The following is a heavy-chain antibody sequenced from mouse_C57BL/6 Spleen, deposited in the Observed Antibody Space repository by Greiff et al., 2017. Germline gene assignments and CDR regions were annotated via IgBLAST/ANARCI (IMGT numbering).Heavy chain of an antibody. V-gene: IGHV1-26*01. Sequence: EVQLQQSGPELVKPGASVKISCKASGYTFTDYYMNWVKQSHGKSLEWIGDINPNNGGTSYNQKFKGKATLTVDKSSSTAYMELRSLTSEDSAVYYCASSVRWYVDVWGTGTTVTVSS. CDR2: INPNNGGT. D-gene: IGHD1-1*01. CDR1: GYTFTDYY. CDR3: ASSVRWYVDV. J-gene: IGHJ1*03.